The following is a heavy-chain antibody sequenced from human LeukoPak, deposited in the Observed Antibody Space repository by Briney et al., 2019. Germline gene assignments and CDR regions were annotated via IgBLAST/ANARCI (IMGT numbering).Heavy chain of an antibody. V-gene: IGHV4-38-2*02. Sequence: SETLSLTCTVSGYSISSGYYWGWIRQPPGKGLEWIGSIYHSGSTYYNPSLKSRVTISVDKSKNQFSLKLSSVTAADTAVYYCARGTIAAAGLRVRVWFDPWGQGTLVTVSS. CDR3: ARGTIAAAGLRVRVWFDP. J-gene: IGHJ5*02. CDR1: GYSISSGYY. CDR2: IYHSGST. D-gene: IGHD6-13*01.